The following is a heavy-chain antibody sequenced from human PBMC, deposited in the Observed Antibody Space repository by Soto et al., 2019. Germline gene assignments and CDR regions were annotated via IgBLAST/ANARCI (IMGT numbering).Heavy chain of an antibody. CDR3: AREGDVPYYYSGMDV. CDR1: GYTFTSYG. Sequence: QVQLVQSGGEVKKPGASVKVSCKASGYTFTSYGISWVRQAPGQGLEWMGWISGYNGKTNYAQKVQDRVTMTTDTSTSTVYMELRSLRSDGTAVYYCAREGDVPYYYSGMDVWGQGTTVTVSS. V-gene: IGHV1-18*01. J-gene: IGHJ6*02. D-gene: IGHD2-21*02. CDR2: ISGYNGKT.